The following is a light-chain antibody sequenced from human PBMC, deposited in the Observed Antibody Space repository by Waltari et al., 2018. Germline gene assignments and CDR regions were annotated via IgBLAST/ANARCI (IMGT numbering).Light chain of an antibody. J-gene: IGKJ1*01. Sequence: DIQMTQSPSTLSASVGDRVSITCRASQSIRSWLAWYQHKPGKAPKVLIYKASSLESGGPSRFSGSGSGTEFTLTISSLQPDDFATYYCQQYNSSPWTFGHGTKVEIK. V-gene: IGKV1-5*03. CDR2: KAS. CDR1: QSIRSW. CDR3: QQYNSSPWT.